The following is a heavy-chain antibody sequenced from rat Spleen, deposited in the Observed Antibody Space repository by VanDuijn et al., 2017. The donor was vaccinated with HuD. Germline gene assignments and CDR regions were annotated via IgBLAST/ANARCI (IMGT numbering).Heavy chain of an antibody. CDR3: AVAGYGY. CDR1: GFTFSRYW. Sequence: EVQLVETGGGLVQPGKSLKLSCVASGFTFSRYWMYWVRQAPGKGLEWVSSISNDGGTTYYPDSVKGRFTISRDNAENTVYLQMNSLRSEDTATYYCAVAGYGYWGQGTLVTVSS. V-gene: IGHV5-58*01. CDR2: ISNDGGTT. J-gene: IGHJ3*01.